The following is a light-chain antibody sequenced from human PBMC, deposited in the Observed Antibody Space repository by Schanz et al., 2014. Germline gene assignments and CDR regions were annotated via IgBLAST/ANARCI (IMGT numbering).Light chain of an antibody. CDR3: QQHGSSPWT. CDR1: QSLSTY. J-gene: IGKJ1*01. V-gene: IGKV3-20*01. CDR2: DVS. Sequence: EIVLTQSPATLSLSPGERATLSCRASQSLSTYLAWYQQKPGRAPRLLIYDVSTRAAGVPARFSGSGSVTDFTLTISRLEPEDFAVYYCQQHGSSPWTFGQGTKVEI.